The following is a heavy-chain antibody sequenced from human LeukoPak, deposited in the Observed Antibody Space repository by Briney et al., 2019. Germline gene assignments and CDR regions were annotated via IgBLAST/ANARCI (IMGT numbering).Heavy chain of an antibody. V-gene: IGHV4-39*01. J-gene: IGHJ4*02. D-gene: IGHD2-15*01. CDR2: IYYTGSS. CDR1: GGSGYS. CDR3: ARHYCSGGTCYFFVDS. Sequence: SETLSLTCSVSGGSGYSWGWIRQPPGKGLEWIGNIYYTGSSYHNPSLRGRVFIYIDTSKKQFSLKLTSVTAADTAVYFCARHYCSGGTCYFFVDSWGQGILVTVSS.